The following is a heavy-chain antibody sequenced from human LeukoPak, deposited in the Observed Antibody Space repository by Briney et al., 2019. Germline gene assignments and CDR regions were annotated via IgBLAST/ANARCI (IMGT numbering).Heavy chain of an antibody. D-gene: IGHD6-6*01. V-gene: IGHV3-21*01. CDR3: ARGPRAYSSSSWYFDY. Sequence: GGSLRLSCAASGFTFSSYSMNWVRQAPGKGPEWVSSISSSSSYIYYADSVKGRFTISRDNAKNSLYLQMNSLRAEDTAVYYCARGPRAYSSSSWYFDYWGQGTLVTVSS. CDR2: ISSSSSYI. J-gene: IGHJ4*02. CDR1: GFTFSSYS.